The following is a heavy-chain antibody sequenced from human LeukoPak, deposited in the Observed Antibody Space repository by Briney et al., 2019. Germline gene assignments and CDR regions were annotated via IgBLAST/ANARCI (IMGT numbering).Heavy chain of an antibody. J-gene: IGHJ4*02. CDR1: GGSISSGGYY. CDR3: ARGRGYSCSGGSCYTPFAN. Sequence: SETLSLTCTVSGGSISSGGYYWSWIRQHPGKGLEWIGYIYYSGSTYYNPSLKSRVTISVDTSKNQFSLKLSSVTAADTAVYYCARGRGYSCSGGSCYTPFANWGQGTLVTVSS. D-gene: IGHD2-15*01. CDR2: IYYSGST. V-gene: IGHV4-31*03.